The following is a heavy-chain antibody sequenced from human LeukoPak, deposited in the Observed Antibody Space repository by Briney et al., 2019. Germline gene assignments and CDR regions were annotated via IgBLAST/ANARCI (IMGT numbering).Heavy chain of an antibody. CDR1: GGTFSSYA. J-gene: IGHJ4*02. V-gene: IGHV1-69*01. CDR3: ARGARGYSGYGRPGGRPYYFDY. CDR2: IIPIFGTA. Sequence: EASVKVSCKASGGTFSSYAISWVRQAPGQGLEWMGGIIPIFGTANYAQKLQGRVTITADESTSTAYMELSSLRSEDTAVYYCARGARGYSGYGRPGGRPYYFDYWGQGTLVTVSS. D-gene: IGHD5-12*01.